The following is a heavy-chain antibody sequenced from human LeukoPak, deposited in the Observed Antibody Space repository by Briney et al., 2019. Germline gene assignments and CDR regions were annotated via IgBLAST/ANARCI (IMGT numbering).Heavy chain of an antibody. Sequence: PSETLSLACTVSGGSISSYYWSWIRQPPGKGLEWIGYIYYSGSTKYNPSLKSRVTISVDTSKNQFSLKLSSVTAADTAVYYCARHRKLWFGELFDYWGQGTLVTVSS. D-gene: IGHD3-10*01. CDR3: ARHRKLWFGELFDY. V-gene: IGHV4-59*08. J-gene: IGHJ4*02. CDR2: IYYSGST. CDR1: GGSISSYY.